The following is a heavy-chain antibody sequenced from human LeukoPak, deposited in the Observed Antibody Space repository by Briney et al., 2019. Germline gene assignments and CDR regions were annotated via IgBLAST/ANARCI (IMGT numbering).Heavy chain of an antibody. D-gene: IGHD3-10*01. CDR1: GGSISSGSYY. CDR3: ARDRGVYYYGSGSSRYMDV. CDR2: IYTSGST. Sequence: SQTLSLTCTVSGGSISSGSYYWSWIRQPAGKGLEWIGRIYTSGSTNYNPSLKSRVTISVDTSKNQFSLKLSSVTAADTAVYYCARDRGVYYYGSGSSRYMDVWGKGTTVTISS. V-gene: IGHV4-61*02. J-gene: IGHJ6*03.